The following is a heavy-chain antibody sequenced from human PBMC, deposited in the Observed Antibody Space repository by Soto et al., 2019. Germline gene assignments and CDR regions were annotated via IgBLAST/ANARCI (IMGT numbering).Heavy chain of an antibody. CDR3: ARDYYGSN. V-gene: IGHV3-66*01. Sequence: GGSLRLSCAASGFTFSSYSMNWVRQAPGKGLEWVSVIYSGGSTYYADSVKGRFTISRDNSKNTLYLQMNSLRAEDTAVYYCARDYYGSNWGQGTLVTVSS. J-gene: IGHJ4*02. CDR1: GFTFSSYS. CDR2: IYSGGST. D-gene: IGHD3-10*01.